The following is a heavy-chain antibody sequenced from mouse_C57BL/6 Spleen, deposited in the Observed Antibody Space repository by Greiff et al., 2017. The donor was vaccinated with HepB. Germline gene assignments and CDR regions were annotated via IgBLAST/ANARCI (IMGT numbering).Heavy chain of an antibody. V-gene: IGHV6-3*01. J-gene: IGHJ2*01. CDR3: TVDPYFDY. Sequence: EVKLEESGGGLVQPGGSMKLSCVASGFTFSNYWMNWVRQSPEKGLEWVAQIRLKSDNYATHYAESVKGRFTISRDDSKSSVYLQMNNLRAEDTGIYYCTVDPYFDYWGQGTTLTVSS. CDR2: IRLKSDNYAT. CDR1: GFTFSNYW.